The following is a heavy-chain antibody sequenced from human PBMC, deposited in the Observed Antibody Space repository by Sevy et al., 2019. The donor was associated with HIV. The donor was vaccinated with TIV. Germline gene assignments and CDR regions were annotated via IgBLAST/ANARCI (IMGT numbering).Heavy chain of an antibody. V-gene: IGHV3-30-3*01. CDR1: GFTFSSYA. J-gene: IGHJ6*03. CDR3: AREGAPGYYYYYYMDV. Sequence: GGSLRLSCAASGFTFSSYAMHWVRQAPGKGLEWVAVISYDGSNKYYADSVKGRFTISRDNSKNTLYLQMNSLRAEDTAVYYCAREGAPGYYYYYYMDVWGKGTTVTVS. CDR2: ISYDGSNK. D-gene: IGHD1-26*01.